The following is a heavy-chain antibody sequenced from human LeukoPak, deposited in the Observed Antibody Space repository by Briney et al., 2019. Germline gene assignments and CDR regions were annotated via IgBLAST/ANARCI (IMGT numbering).Heavy chain of an antibody. J-gene: IGHJ4*02. CDR3: AKVIAAAGTLYYFDY. CDR2: ISWNSGSI. V-gene: IGHV3-9*01. CDR1: GFNFDDYA. D-gene: IGHD6-13*01. Sequence: GGSLRLSCAASGFNFDDYAMHWVRQAPGKGLEWVSGISWNSGSIGYADSVKGRFTISRDNAKNSLYLQMNSLRAEDTAVYYCAKVIAAAGTLYYFDYWGQGTLVTVSS.